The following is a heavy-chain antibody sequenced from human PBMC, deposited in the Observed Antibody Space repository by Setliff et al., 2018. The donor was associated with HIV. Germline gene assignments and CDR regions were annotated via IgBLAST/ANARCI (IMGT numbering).Heavy chain of an antibody. CDR1: GGSITTTNYY. D-gene: IGHD3-10*01. J-gene: IGHJ4*02. CDR2: IYYRGSA. CDR3: ARARGPPLPVLDF. Sequence: SCTVSGGSITTTNYYWGWVRQSPGKGLEWIGVIYYRGSAYYNLSLQSRVTLSVDTSKNSFSLHLTSVTAADTAVYFCARARGPPLPVLDFWGQGTQVTVSS. V-gene: IGHV4-39*07.